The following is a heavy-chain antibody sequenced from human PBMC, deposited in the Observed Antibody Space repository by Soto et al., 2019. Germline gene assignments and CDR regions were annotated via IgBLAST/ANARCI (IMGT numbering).Heavy chain of an antibody. CDR3: TRQITGTNGFDY. Sequence: QVQLQESGPGLVKPSGTLSLTCAVSSGSISSSNWWSWVRQPPGKGLEGIGEIYHSGSTNYNPSFRSRVTISVDKSKNQFSLNLNSVTAADTAVYYCTRQITGTNGFDYWGQGTLVTVSS. V-gene: IGHV4-4*02. J-gene: IGHJ4*02. CDR1: SGSISSSNW. D-gene: IGHD1-7*01. CDR2: IYHSGST.